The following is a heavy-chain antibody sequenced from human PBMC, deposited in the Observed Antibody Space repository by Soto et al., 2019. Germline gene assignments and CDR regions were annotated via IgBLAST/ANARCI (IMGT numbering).Heavy chain of an antibody. D-gene: IGHD5-12*01. CDR2: IYYSGST. Sequence: SETLSLTCSVSGDSGTSGNYYWTCIRQPPGKGLESVGHIYYSGSTNYSPSLKSRVTISLNTPNNQFSLNVTSVTAAETAVYYCPMIPVDPYRIYWFAPWGQGTLVTVFS. CDR3: PMIPVDPYRIYWFAP. CDR1: GDSGTSGNYY. J-gene: IGHJ5*01. V-gene: IGHV4-61*01.